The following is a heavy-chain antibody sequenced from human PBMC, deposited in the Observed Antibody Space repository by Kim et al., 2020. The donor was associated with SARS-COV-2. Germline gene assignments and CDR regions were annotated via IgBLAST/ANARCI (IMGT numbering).Heavy chain of an antibody. D-gene: IGHD2-15*01. Sequence: SETLSLTCTVSGGSISSSSYYWGWIRQPPGKGLEWIGSIYYSGSTYYNPSLKSRVTISVDTSKNQFSLKLSSVTAADTAVYYCARADIVVVVAATQLPFDIWGQGTMVTVSS. CDR2: IYYSGST. CDR3: ARADIVVVVAATQLPFDI. J-gene: IGHJ3*02. V-gene: IGHV4-39*07. CDR1: GGSISSSSYY.